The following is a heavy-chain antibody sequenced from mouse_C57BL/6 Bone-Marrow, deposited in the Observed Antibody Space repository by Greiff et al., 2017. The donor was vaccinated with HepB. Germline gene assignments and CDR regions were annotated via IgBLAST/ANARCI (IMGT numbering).Heavy chain of an antibody. V-gene: IGHV1-36*01. CDR1: GFTFTDYY. J-gene: IGHJ2*01. CDR2: VYPYNGGT. Sequence: DVQLQESGPVLVKPGPSVKISCKASGFTFTDYYMHWVKQSRGKSLEWIGLVYPYNGGTNYNQKFTGKATLTVDTSSSTAYMELNSLTSEDSAVYYCARIYYCNSPYYFGDWGQGATLTVSS. D-gene: IGHD1-1*01. CDR3: ARIYYCNSPYYFGD.